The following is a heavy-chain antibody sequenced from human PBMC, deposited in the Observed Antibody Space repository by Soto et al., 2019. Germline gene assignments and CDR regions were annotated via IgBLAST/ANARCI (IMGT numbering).Heavy chain of an antibody. J-gene: IGHJ4*02. V-gene: IGHV3-48*02. CDR3: ARDNEYSHGSGVGFQVDY. CDR2: ISSGRTI. D-gene: IGHD5-18*01. Sequence: GGSLRLSCAASGFTFSSYSMNWVRQAPGKGLEWVSYISSGRTIYQADSVKGRFTISRDNAKNSLYLQMNSLRDEDTAVYYCARDNEYSHGSGVGFQVDYWGQGTLVTVSS. CDR1: GFTFSSYS.